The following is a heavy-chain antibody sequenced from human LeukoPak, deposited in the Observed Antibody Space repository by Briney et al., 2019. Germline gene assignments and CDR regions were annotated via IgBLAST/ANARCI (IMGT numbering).Heavy chain of an antibody. CDR3: AREGKEPGSGYFDL. CDR2: IYGGGST. J-gene: IGHJ2*01. V-gene: IGHV3-66*01. D-gene: IGHD2-15*01. Sequence: GGSLRLSCAASGFTVSSNYMSWVRQAPGKGPEWVSVIYGGGSTFHADSVQGRFAISRDNSKNMLYLHMNTLRVEDTAVYYCAREGKEPGSGYFDLWGRGTVVTVSS. CDR1: GFTVSSNY.